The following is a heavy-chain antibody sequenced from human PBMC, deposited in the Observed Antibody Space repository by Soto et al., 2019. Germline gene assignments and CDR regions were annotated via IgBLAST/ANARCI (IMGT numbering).Heavy chain of an antibody. CDR3: ARDKLRFLEWLFPYGMDV. CDR1: GGSISSGDYY. J-gene: IGHJ6*02. CDR2: IYYSGST. D-gene: IGHD3-3*01. V-gene: IGHV4-30-4*01. Sequence: QVQLQESGPGLVKPSQTLSLTCTVSGGSISSGDYYWSWIRQPPGKGLEWIGYIYYSGSTYYNPSLKSRVTISVDTSKNQFSLKLSSVTAADTAVYYWARDKLRFLEWLFPYGMDVWGQGTTVTVSS.